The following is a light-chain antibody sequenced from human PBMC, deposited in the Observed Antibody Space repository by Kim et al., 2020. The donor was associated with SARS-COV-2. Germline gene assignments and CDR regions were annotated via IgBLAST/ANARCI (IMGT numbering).Light chain of an antibody. CDR3: CSYAGSRTWV. J-gene: IGLJ3*02. CDR1: SSVVGTYNL. Sequence: GQSITISCSGTSSVVGTYNLVSWYQHHPGKAPKLMIHEGNKRPSEISNRFSGSKSGNTASLTISGLQAEDEADYYCCSYAGSRTWVFGGGTKVTVL. CDR2: EGN. V-gene: IGLV2-23*01.